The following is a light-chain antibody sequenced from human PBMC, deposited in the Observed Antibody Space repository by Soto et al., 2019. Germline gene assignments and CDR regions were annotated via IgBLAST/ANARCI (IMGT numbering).Light chain of an antibody. CDR1: SSDVGGYNY. V-gene: IGLV2-11*01. Sequence: QSALTQPRSVSGSHGQSVTISCTGTSSDVGGYNYVSWYQQHPGKAPKLMIYDVSKRPSGVPDRFSGSKSGNTASLTISGLQAEDEADYYCCSYAGSYTPNVFGTGTKLTVL. CDR2: DVS. CDR3: CSYAGSYTPNV. J-gene: IGLJ1*01.